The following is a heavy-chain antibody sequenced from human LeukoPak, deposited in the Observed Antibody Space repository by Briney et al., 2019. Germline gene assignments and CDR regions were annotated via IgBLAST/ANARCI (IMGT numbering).Heavy chain of an antibody. CDR2: IYYTGFT. J-gene: IGHJ6*03. D-gene: IGHD1-14*01. CDR1: GASISSDGFY. Sequence: SQTLSLTCTVSGASISSDGFYWSWIRQLPGKGLEWIGYIYYTGFTYCKPSLKGRVTMSVDTSQNQFSLRMSSMTAADTAVYYCARAGLGIENYYYYMDVWGKGTTVTVSS. CDR3: ARAGLGIENYYYYMDV. V-gene: IGHV4-31*03.